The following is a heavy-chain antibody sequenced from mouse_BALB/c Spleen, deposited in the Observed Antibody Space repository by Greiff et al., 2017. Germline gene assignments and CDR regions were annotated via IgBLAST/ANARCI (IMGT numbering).Heavy chain of an antibody. V-gene: IGHV5-9-4*01. D-gene: IGHD2-4*01. CDR3: AREGSTMITTGAMDY. J-gene: IGHJ4*01. CDR1: GFTFSSYA. CDR2: ISSGGSYT. Sequence: EVKVVESGGGLVKPGGSLKLSCAASGFTFSSYAMSWVRQSPEKRLEWVAEISSGGSYTYYPDTVTGRFTISRDNAKNTLYLEMSSLRSEDTAMYYCAREGSTMITTGAMDYWGQGTSVTVSS.